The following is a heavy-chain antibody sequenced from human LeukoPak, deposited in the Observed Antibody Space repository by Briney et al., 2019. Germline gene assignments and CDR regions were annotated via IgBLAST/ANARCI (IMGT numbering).Heavy chain of an antibody. CDR1: GFTVSSNY. CDR3: ARDLRYSSSWHWPNFDY. CDR2: IYSGGST. V-gene: IGHV3-53*01. Sequence: GGSLRLSCAASGFTVSSNYMSWVRQAPGKGLEWVSVIYSGGSTYYADSVKGRFTISRDNSKNTLYLQMNSLRAEDTAVYYCARDLRYSSSWHWPNFDYWGQGTLVTVSS. D-gene: IGHD6-13*01. J-gene: IGHJ4*02.